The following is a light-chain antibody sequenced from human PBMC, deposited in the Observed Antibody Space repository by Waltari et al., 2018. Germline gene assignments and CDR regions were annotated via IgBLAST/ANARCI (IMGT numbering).Light chain of an antibody. V-gene: IGLV3-19*01. J-gene: IGLJ2*01. Sequence: SSELTQDPAVSVALGQTVRITCQGDSLRSYYASWYQQKPGQAPVLVTYGKNNRPSGIPDRFSGSSSGNTASLTIPGAQAEDEADYYCNSRDSSGNHLVFGGGTKLTVL. CDR3: NSRDSSGNHLV. CDR1: SLRSYY. CDR2: GKN.